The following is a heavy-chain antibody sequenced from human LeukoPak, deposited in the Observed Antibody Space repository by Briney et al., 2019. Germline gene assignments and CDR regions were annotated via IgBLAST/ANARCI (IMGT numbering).Heavy chain of an antibody. Sequence: ASVTVSCKASGYTFTSYDINWVRQAPGQGLEWMGWMNPNSGSTGYAQKFQGRVTITRNTSISTAYMELSGLRSEDTAVYYCARGRSTGYPYYFEYWGQGTLVTVSS. D-gene: IGHD5-12*01. V-gene: IGHV1-8*03. J-gene: IGHJ4*02. CDR3: ARGRSTGYPYYFEY. CDR2: MNPNSGST. CDR1: GYTFTSYD.